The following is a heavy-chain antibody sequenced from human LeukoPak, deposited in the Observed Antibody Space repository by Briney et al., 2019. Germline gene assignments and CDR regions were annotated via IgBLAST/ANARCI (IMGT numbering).Heavy chain of an antibody. CDR1: GFTFSSYA. J-gene: IGHJ4*02. CDR3: ARGRGRRAGYGSGSSVDY. V-gene: IGHV3-30*04. Sequence: GRSLRLSCAASGFTFSSYAMHWVRQAPGKGLEWVAVISYDGSNKYYADSVKGRFTISRGNSKNTLYLQMNSLRAEDTAVYYCARGRGRRAGYGSGSSVDYWGQGTLVTVSS. CDR2: ISYDGSNK. D-gene: IGHD3-10*01.